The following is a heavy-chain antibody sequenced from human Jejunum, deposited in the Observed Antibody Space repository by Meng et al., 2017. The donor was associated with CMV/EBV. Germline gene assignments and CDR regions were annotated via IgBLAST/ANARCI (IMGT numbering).Heavy chain of an antibody. CDR2: IWYDGTNK. CDR1: GFTFSNVG. CDR3: AKGGYIGSYYFDY. V-gene: IGHV3-33*06. J-gene: IGHJ4*02. Sequence: CAASGFTFSNVGMHWVRQAPGKGLEWVEIIWYDGTNKYYANSVKGRFTISRDNSKNTLYLQMNSLRAEDTAVYYCAKGGYIGSYYFDYWGQGTLVTVSS. D-gene: IGHD1-26*01.